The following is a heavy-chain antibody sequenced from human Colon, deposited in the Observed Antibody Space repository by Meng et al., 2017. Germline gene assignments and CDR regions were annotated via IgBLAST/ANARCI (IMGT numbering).Heavy chain of an antibody. D-gene: IGHD1-7*01. J-gene: IGHJ4*02. Sequence: QVQLQESGPGLVRPSEPLSLSCSVSASVISSYCWNWIRQSPRKGLXWIGSICYSGSPNYNPSLKSRVTISVVTSKKISLTLTSVTPDDTAVYYCARGGELWPQGCGQGSLVTVSS. CDR3: ARGGELWPQG. V-gene: IGHV4-59*01. CDR2: ICYSGSP. CDR1: ASVISSYC.